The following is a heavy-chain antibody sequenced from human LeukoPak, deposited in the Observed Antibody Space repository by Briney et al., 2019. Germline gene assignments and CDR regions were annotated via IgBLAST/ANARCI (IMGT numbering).Heavy chain of an antibody. CDR2: IYTSGST. CDR3: ARDTFDSGPNWFDP. V-gene: IGHV4-4*07. CDR1: GGSISSYY. Sequence: SETLSLTCTVSGGSISSYYWSWIRQPAGKGLEWIGRIYTSGSTNHNPSLKSRVTMSVDTSKNQFSLKLSSVTAADTAVYYCARDTFDSGPNWFDPWGQGTLVTVSS. D-gene: IGHD3-9*01. J-gene: IGHJ5*02.